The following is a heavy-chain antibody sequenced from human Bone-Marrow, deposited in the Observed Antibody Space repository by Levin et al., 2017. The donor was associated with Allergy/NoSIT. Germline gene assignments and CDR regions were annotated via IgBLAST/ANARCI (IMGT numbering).Heavy chain of an antibody. CDR2: IKSAPNGGTT. CDR1: GFTFSSAW. CDR3: AADELGGSPLIDY. Sequence: GESLKISCAASGFTFSSAWMNWVRQAPGKGLEWVGRIKSAPNGGTTDYSGSAEGRFTILRDDSENTVHLEINSLKTDDTAVYYCAADELGGSPLIDYWGQGTLVIVSS. J-gene: IGHJ4*02. D-gene: IGHD3-10*01. V-gene: IGHV3-15*07.